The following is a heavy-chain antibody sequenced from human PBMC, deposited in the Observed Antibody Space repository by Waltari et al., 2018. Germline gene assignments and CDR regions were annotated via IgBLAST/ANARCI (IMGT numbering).Heavy chain of an antibody. CDR2: INHSGST. Sequence: QVQLQQWGAGLLKPSETLSLTCAVYGGSFSGYYWSWIRQPPGKGLEWIGEINHSGSTNYNPSLKSRVTISVDTSKNQFSLKLSSVTAADTAVYYCARTGVTIFGVVILPTNGFDYWGQGTLVTVSS. CDR1: GGSFSGYY. CDR3: ARTGVTIFGVVILPTNGFDY. J-gene: IGHJ4*02. V-gene: IGHV4-34*01. D-gene: IGHD3-3*01.